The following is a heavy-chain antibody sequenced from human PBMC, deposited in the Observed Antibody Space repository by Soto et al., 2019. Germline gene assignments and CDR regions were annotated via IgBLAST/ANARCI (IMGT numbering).Heavy chain of an antibody. Sequence: GASVKVSCKASGYTFTSYYMHWVRQAPGQGLEWMGIIDPSGGSTSYAQKFQGRVTMTRDTSTSTVYMELSSLRSEDTAAYYCARDWGIAARLFYGMDVWGQGTTVTVSS. CDR3: ARDWGIAARLFYGMDV. CDR2: IDPSGGST. D-gene: IGHD6-6*01. J-gene: IGHJ6*02. CDR1: GYTFTSYY. V-gene: IGHV1-46*01.